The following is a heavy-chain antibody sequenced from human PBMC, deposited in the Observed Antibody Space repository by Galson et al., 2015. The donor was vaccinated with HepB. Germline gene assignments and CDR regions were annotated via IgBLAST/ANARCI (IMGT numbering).Heavy chain of an antibody. CDR3: ARGYDILTGYYGPVDY. D-gene: IGHD3-9*01. CDR2: INTNTGNP. Sequence: SVKVSCKASGYTFTSYAMNWVRQAPGQGLGWMGWINTNTGNPTYAQGFTGRFVFSLDTSVSTAYLQISSLKAEDTAVYYCARGYDILTGYYGPVDYWGQGTLVTVSS. CDR1: GYTFTSYA. J-gene: IGHJ4*02. V-gene: IGHV7-4-1*02.